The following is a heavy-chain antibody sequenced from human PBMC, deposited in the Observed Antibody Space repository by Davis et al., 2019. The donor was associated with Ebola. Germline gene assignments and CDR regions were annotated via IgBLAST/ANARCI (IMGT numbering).Heavy chain of an antibody. CDR2: ISSSGSTI. J-gene: IGHJ6*02. Sequence: GESLKISCAASGFTFSDYYMNWIRQAPGKGLEWVSYISSSGSTIYYADSVKGRFTISRDNAKNSLYLQMNSLRAEDTAVYYCARGLRITGTTWYYGMDVWGQGTTVTVSS. V-gene: IGHV3-11*01. CDR3: ARGLRITGTTWYYGMDV. CDR1: GFTFSDYY. D-gene: IGHD1-20*01.